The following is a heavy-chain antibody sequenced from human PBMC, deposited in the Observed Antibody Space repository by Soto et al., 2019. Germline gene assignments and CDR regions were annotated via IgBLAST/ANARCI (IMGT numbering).Heavy chain of an antibody. V-gene: IGHV3-23*01. CDR1: GFTFSNYA. Sequence: EVLLLESGGGLVQPGGSLRLSCAASGFTFSNYAMSWVRQAPGKGLEWVSGISGSGGGTDYADSVKGRFTISRDNSKNTLYLQMNSLRAEDTAVYYCAKVGTYDFWSGYDSAFDNWGQGTMVTVSS. CDR3: AKVGTYDFWSGYDSAFDN. D-gene: IGHD3-3*01. J-gene: IGHJ3*02. CDR2: ISGSGGGT.